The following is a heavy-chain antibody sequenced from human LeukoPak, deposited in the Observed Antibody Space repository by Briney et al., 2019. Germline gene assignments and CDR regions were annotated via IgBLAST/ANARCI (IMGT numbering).Heavy chain of an antibody. Sequence: GGSLRLSCAASGFIVSSNYMSWVRHAPGKGLEWVSYISRSGSTIYYADSVKGRFTISRDNAKNSLYLQMNSLRAEDTAVYYCARGGYDYVWGSYRRRNYYYYGMDVWGQGTTVTVSS. CDR1: GFIVSSNY. CDR3: ARGGYDYVWGSYRRRNYYYYGMDV. CDR2: ISRSGSTI. V-gene: IGHV3-11*01. J-gene: IGHJ6*02. D-gene: IGHD3-16*02.